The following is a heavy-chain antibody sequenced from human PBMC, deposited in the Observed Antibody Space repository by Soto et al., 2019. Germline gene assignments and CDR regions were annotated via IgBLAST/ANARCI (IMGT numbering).Heavy chain of an antibody. V-gene: IGHV4-59*01. CDR2: IYYSGST. Sequence: PSETLSLTCTVSGGSISSYYWSWIRQPPGKGLEWIGYIYYSGSTNYNPSLKSRVTISVDTSKNQFSLKLSSVTAADTAVYYCARDNSSGALDYWGQGTLVTVSS. CDR3: ARDNSSGALDY. D-gene: IGHD6-19*01. CDR1: GGSISSYY. J-gene: IGHJ4*02.